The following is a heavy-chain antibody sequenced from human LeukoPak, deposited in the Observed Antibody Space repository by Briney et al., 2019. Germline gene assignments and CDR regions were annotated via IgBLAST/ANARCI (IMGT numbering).Heavy chain of an antibody. CDR1: GGSISSYY. J-gene: IGHJ4*02. CDR2: IYYSGST. Sequence: SETLSLTCTVSGGSISSYYWSGLRQPPGKGLEWVGYIYYSGSTNYNPSLKSRVTLSVDTSKHHFSLKLSSLNATDTAMYYLSREDLVSYYDILTGPFDYWGQGTLVTVSS. CDR3: SREDLVSYYDILTGPFDY. V-gene: IGHV4-59*01. D-gene: IGHD3-9*01.